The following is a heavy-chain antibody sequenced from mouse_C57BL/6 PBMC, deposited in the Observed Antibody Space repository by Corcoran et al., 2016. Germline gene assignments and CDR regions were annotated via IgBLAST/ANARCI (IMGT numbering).Heavy chain of an antibody. Sequence: QIQLVQSGPELKKPGETVKISCKASGYTFTTYGMSWVKQAPGKGLKWMGWINTYSGVPTYADDIKGRFAFSLATSASTAYLQINNLKNEDTATYFCARNYVSSYPFYYWGQGTTLTVSS. CDR1: GYTFTTYG. D-gene: IGHD1-1*01. J-gene: IGHJ2*01. V-gene: IGHV9-3*01. CDR2: INTYSGVP. CDR3: ARNYVSSYPFYY.